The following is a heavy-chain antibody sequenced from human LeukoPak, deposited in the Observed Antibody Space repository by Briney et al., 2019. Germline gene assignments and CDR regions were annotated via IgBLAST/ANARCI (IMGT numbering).Heavy chain of an antibody. CDR3: AGPPAPSTSGWYFGY. J-gene: IGHJ4*02. Sequence: PSETLSLTRTVSGGSMSSYYWSWIRHPPGKGLEWSVYLFNSGSTNYNPSLKSRVTISVDTSKNQFSLKLSSVTAADTAVYYCAGPPAPSTSGWYFGYWGQGTLVTVSS. CDR1: GGSMSSYY. V-gene: IGHV4-59*01. CDR2: LFNSGST. D-gene: IGHD6-19*01.